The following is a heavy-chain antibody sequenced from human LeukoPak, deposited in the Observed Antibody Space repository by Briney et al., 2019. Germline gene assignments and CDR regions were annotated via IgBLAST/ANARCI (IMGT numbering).Heavy chain of an antibody. D-gene: IGHD6-19*01. CDR2: INPNSGGT. CDR1: GYTFTGYY. V-gene: IGHV1-2*04. J-gene: IGHJ4*02. Sequence: ASVKVSCKASGYTFTGYYMHWVRQAPGQGLEWMGWINPNSGGTNYAQKFQGWVTMTRDTSISTAYMELSRLRSDDTAVYYCARGAAVAGNPPLSDYWGQGTLVTVSS. CDR3: ARGAAVAGNPPLSDY.